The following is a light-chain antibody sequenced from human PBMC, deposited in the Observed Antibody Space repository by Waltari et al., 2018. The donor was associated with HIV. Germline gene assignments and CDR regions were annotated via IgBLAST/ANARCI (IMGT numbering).Light chain of an antibody. CDR2: RDS. CDR1: ELANQH. V-gene: IGLV3-25*03. J-gene: IGLJ2*01. Sequence: SSDLTQAPSVSVSPGQTASISCSGHELANQHVHWYQEKAGQAPVLVLSRDSERPLGIPERLSGSRAGSIDTLPITGVLADDEADYYCQAAAPSGTSVAFGGGTKLTVL. CDR3: QAAAPSGTSVA.